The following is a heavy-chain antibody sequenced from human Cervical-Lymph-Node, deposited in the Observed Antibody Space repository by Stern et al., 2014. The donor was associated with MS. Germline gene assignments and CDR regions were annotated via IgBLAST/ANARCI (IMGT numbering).Heavy chain of an antibody. J-gene: IGHJ5*02. CDR2: INAGNGNT. CDR1: GYTFTSYA. CDR3: AKVKGYSSSWYRDWFDP. Sequence: QVQLLQPGAEVKKPGASVKVSCKASGYTFTSYAMHWVRQAPGQRLEWMGWINAGNGNTKYSQKFQGRVTITRDTSASTAYMELSSLRSEDTAVYYCAKVKGYSSSWYRDWFDPWGQGTLVTVSS. D-gene: IGHD6-13*01. V-gene: IGHV1-3*01.